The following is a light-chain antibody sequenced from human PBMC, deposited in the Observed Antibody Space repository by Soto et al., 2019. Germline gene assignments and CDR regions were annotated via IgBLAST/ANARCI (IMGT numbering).Light chain of an antibody. V-gene: IGKV3-15*01. Sequence: ETVMTQSPVTLSVSPGERATLSCRASQSVAINLAWYQQRPGQAPRLLIYGASTRATGIPARFSGSGSGTEFTLTISSLQSEDFAVYYCQQYDTWPLTFGGGTKVEI. CDR3: QQYDTWPLT. J-gene: IGKJ4*01. CDR2: GAS. CDR1: QSVAIN.